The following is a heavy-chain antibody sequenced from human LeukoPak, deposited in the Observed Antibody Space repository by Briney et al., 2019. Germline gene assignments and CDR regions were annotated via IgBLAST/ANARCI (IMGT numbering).Heavy chain of an antibody. CDR2: IYHSGTT. CDR1: GYSISSGYF. J-gene: IGHJ4*02. Sequence: SETLSLTCGVSGYSISSGYFWGWIRQSPGKGLEWIGSIYHSGTTYFNPSLKSRVTISVDTSKNQFPLNVRSVTAADTAVYYCARPADSSDYGAAFEWWGPGTLVTVSS. V-gene: IGHV4-38-2*01. D-gene: IGHD4-11*01. CDR3: ARPADSSDYGAAFEW.